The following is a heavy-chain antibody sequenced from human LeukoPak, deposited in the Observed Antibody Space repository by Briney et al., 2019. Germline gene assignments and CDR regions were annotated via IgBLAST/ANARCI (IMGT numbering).Heavy chain of an antibody. V-gene: IGHV1-2*02. J-gene: IGHJ6*03. CDR2: INPNSGGT. D-gene: IGHD5-12*01. CDR3: ARARGRAGYYYYMDV. Sequence: ASVKVSCKASGYTFTGYYMHWVRQAPGQGLEWMGWINPNSGGTNYAQKFQGRVTMTRDTSISTAYMGLSRLRSDDTAVYYCARARGRAGYYYYMDVWGKGTTVTISS. CDR1: GYTFTGYY.